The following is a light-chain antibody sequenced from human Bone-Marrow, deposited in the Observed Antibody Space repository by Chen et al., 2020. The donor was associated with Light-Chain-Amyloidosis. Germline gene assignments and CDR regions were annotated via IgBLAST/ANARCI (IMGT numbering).Light chain of an antibody. CDR2: DTS. V-gene: IGKV3-11*01. Sequence: EIVLTQSPATLSLSPGERATLFCRASQSVSRYLAWYQQKPGQAPRLLIYDTSNRATGIPTRFSASGSGTDFTLTISRLEPEDFAVYYCQQYYNWPRTFGQGTKVEIK. CDR3: QQYYNWPRT. CDR1: QSVSRY. J-gene: IGKJ1*01.